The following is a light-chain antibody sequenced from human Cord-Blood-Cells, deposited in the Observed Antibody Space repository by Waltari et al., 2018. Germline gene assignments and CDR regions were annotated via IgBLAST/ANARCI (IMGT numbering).Light chain of an antibody. CDR3: QQYGSSIT. J-gene: IGKJ5*01. V-gene: IGKV3-20*01. CDR1: QSVSSSY. Sequence: EIVLTPSPGTLPLSPGERATLSCRASQSVSSSYLAWYQQKPGQAPRLLIYGASSRATGIPDRFSGSGSGTDFTLTISRLEPEDFAVYYRQQYGSSITFGQGTRLEIK. CDR2: GAS.